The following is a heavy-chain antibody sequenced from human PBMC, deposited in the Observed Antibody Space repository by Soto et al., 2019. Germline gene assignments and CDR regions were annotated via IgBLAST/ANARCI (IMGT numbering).Heavy chain of an antibody. D-gene: IGHD2-15*01. CDR3: ASSGSVVVAASGLAFDY. J-gene: IGHJ4*02. CDR1: GGSISSGGYY. CDR2: IYYSGST. Sequence: SETRSLTCTVSGGSISSGGYYWSWIRQHPGKGLEWIGYIYYSGSTYYNPSLKSRVTISVDTSKNQFSLKLSSVTAADTAVYYCASSGSVVVAASGLAFDYWGQGTLVTVSS. V-gene: IGHV4-31*03.